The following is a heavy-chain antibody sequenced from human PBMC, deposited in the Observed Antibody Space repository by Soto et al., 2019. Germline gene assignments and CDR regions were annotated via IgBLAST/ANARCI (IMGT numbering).Heavy chain of an antibody. CDR3: ARLYDFWSGYGRFDP. CDR1: VRAISSYY. V-gene: IGHV4-4*07. J-gene: IGHJ5*02. CDR2: IYTSGRT. Sequence: PENLSLTCTATVRAISSYYRSWIRQSALKRLEWIGRIYTSGRTNYNPSLKSLVTMSVDTSKNQFSLKLSSVTAADTAVYYCARLYDFWSGYGRFDPWGQGILVTVSS. D-gene: IGHD3-3*01.